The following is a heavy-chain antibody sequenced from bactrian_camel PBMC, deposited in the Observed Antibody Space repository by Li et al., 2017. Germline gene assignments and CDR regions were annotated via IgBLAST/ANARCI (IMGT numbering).Heavy chain of an antibody. J-gene: IGHJ4*01. CDR2: ITGTGTT. D-gene: IGHD6*01. Sequence: DVQLVESGGDLVQPGGSLTLPCAASGFTLSSYAMSWVRQAPGKGLEWVSGITGTGTTWYADSVKGRFTIVRDSAKNTIHLQMNNLKPEDTAMFCCTAGKSRTCPSPDNYWGQGTQVTVS. CDR1: GFTLSSYA. CDR3: TAGKSRTCPSPDNY. V-gene: IGHV3S40*01.